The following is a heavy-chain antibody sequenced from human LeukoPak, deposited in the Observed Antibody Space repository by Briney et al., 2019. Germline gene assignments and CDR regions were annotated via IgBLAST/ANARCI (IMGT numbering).Heavy chain of an antibody. CDR3: ARVGGGATYYDFWSGPNWFDP. J-gene: IGHJ5*02. CDR1: GYTFTGYY. CDR2: INPNSGGT. V-gene: IGHV1-2*02. Sequence: ASVKVSCKASGYTFTGYYIHWVRQAPGQGLEWVGWINPNSGGTNYAQKFQGRVTMTRDTSISTAYMELSRLRSDETAVYYCARVGGGATYYDFWSGPNWFDPWGQGTLVTVSS. D-gene: IGHD3-3*01.